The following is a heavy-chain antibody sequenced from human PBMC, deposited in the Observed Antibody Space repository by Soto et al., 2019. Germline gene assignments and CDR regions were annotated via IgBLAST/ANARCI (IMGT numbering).Heavy chain of an antibody. D-gene: IGHD3-22*01. CDR3: VTAFDSSGFGYFDI. CDR1: GGSISSSNW. V-gene: IGHV4-4*02. CDR2: IYHSGTN. J-gene: IGHJ3*02. Sequence: SETLSLTCTVSGGSISSSNWWNWVRQPPGKGLEWIGHIYHSGTNNNNPSLKSRVTMSVDKSKNQFSLKLTSVTAADTAMYYCVTAFDSSGFGYFDIWGQGSMVTV.